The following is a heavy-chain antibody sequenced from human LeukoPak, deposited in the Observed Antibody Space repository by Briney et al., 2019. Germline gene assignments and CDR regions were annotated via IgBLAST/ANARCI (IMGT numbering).Heavy chain of an antibody. D-gene: IGHD3-22*01. CDR3: AKGAVVVITS. CDR1: GFTFDDYA. V-gene: IGHV3-43*02. Sequence: GGSLRLSCAASGFTFDDYAMHWVRHAPGKGLEWVSLISGDGGSTYYADSVKGRFTISRDNSKNSLYLQMNSLRTEDTAFYYCAKGAVVVITSWGQGTLVTVSS. CDR2: ISGDGGST. J-gene: IGHJ5*02.